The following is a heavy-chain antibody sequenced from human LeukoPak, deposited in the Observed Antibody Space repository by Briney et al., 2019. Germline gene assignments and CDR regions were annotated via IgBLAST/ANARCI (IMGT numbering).Heavy chain of an antibody. CDR2: FDPEDGET. V-gene: IGHV1-24*01. J-gene: IGHJ4*02. Sequence: ASVKVSCKVSGYTLTELSMHWVRQAPGKGLEWMGGFDPEDGETIYAQKFQGRVTMTTDTSTSTAYMELRSLRSDDTAVYYCARYYYGSGSKTDYWGQGTLVTVSS. CDR3: ARYYYGSGSKTDY. D-gene: IGHD3-10*01. CDR1: GYTLTELS.